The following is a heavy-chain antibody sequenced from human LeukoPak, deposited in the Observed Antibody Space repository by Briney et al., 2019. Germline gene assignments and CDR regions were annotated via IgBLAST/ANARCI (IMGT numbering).Heavy chain of an antibody. J-gene: IGHJ4*02. D-gene: IGHD2-15*01. CDR3: AREAVAVDSAWYHFAH. V-gene: IGHV4-61*01. CDR2: ISDSGTT. Sequence: SETLSLTCTVSGASVSSDSHHRSWIRQPPGMGLEWVGYISDSGTTNYNPSLKSRVTISLDTSTNQFPLKMTSMSAADTAVYYCAREAVAVDSAWYHFAHWGQGTLVTVSS. CDR1: GASVSSDSHH.